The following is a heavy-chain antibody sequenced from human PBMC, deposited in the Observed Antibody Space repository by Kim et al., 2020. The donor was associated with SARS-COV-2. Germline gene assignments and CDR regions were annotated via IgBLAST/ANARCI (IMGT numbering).Heavy chain of an antibody. CDR3: TTRPYCSSTSCLDY. CDR1: GFTFSNAW. V-gene: IGHV3-15*01. J-gene: IGHJ4*02. D-gene: IGHD2-2*01. CDR2: IKSKTDGGTT. Sequence: GGSLRLSCAASGFTFSNAWMSWVRQAPGKGLEWVGRIKSKTDGGTTDYAAPVKGRFTISRDDSKNTLYLQMNSLKTEDTAVYYCTTRPYCSSTSCLDYWGQGTLVTVSS.